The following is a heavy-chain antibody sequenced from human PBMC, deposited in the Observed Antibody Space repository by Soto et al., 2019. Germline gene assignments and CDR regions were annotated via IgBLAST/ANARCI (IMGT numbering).Heavy chain of an antibody. CDR2: ISSTTNYI. Sequence: LRLSFAASGFTFTRYSMNWVRQAPGKGLEWVSSISSTTNYIYYADSMKGRFTVSRDNAKNSVYLEMNSLSAEDTAVYYCARESEDLTSNFDYWGQGTLVTVSS. J-gene: IGHJ4*02. CDR1: GFTFTRYS. CDR3: ARESEDLTSNFDY. V-gene: IGHV3-21*01.